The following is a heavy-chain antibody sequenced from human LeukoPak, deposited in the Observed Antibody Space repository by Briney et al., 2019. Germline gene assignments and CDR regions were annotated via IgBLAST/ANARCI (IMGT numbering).Heavy chain of an antibody. J-gene: IGHJ4*02. CDR3: TRQYSSSYYSDY. V-gene: IGHV4-34*01. Sequence: SETLSLTCAVSGGSFSGFYWSWIRQPPGGGLGWIADITDSGTTNYHPSLKSRLTISVDTSKNQFSLNLKSMTAADTAVYYCTRQYSSSYYSDYWGQGTLVTVSS. CDR2: ITDSGTT. D-gene: IGHD6-6*01. CDR1: GGSFSGFY.